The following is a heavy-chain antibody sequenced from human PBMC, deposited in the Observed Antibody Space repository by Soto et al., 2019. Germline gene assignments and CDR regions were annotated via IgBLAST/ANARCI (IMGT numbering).Heavy chain of an antibody. CDR1: CFSITSRIYY. CDR3: ARMVRDIGSRTKTAYLDN. Sequence: SDTLSLTCTVSCFSITSRIYYWGWIRQPPGQWPAWIGNIYYSGSTDYNPSLKSRLTITVDTSKNQFSLNLRSVTAADTAMDQGARMVRDIGSRTKTAYLDNWSQG. CDR2: IYYSGST. J-gene: IGHJ4*02. D-gene: IGHD5-12*01. V-gene: IGHV4-39*01.